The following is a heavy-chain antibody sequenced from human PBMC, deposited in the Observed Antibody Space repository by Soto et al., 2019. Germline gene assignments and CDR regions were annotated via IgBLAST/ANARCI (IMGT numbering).Heavy chain of an antibody. J-gene: IGHJ6*02. CDR1: GFAFSTYA. D-gene: IGHD3-3*01. V-gene: IGHV3-30-3*01. Sequence: QVQLVESGGGVVQPGRSLRLSCAASGFAFSTYAMHWVRQAPGKGLEWVAVISNDGSEKYYAASVKGRFTISRDNSKNTLYLQMNSLRAEDTAVYYCARDSLYYDFWSGFLEDYYYYGMDVWGQGTTVTVSS. CDR2: ISNDGSEK. CDR3: ARDSLYYDFWSGFLEDYYYYGMDV.